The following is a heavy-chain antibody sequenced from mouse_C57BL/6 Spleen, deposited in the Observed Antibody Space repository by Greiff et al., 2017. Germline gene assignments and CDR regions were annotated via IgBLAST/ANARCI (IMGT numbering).Heavy chain of an antibody. CDR3: ARTPNYYGSSYVDYYAMDY. Sequence: QVQLQQPGAELVKPGASVKMSCKASGYTFTSYWITWVKQRPGQGLEWIGDIYPGSGSTNYNEKFKSKATLTVDTSSSTAYMQLSSLTSEDSAVYDCARTPNYYGSSYVDYYAMDYWGQGTSVTVSS. J-gene: IGHJ4*01. V-gene: IGHV1-55*01. CDR2: IYPGSGST. CDR1: GYTFTSYW. D-gene: IGHD1-1*01.